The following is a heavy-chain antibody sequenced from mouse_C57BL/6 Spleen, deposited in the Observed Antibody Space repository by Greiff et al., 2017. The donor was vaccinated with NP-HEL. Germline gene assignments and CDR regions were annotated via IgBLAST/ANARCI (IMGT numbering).Heavy chain of an antibody. CDR3: ATGAY. CDR2: IWSGGST. Sequence: VMLVESGPGLVQPSQSLSITCTVSGFSFTSYGVHWVRQSPGKGLEWLGVIWSGGSTDYNAAFISRLSISKDNSKSQVFFKMNSLQAYDTAIYYYATGAYWGQGTLVTVSA. V-gene: IGHV2-2*01. CDR1: GFSFTSYG. J-gene: IGHJ3*01.